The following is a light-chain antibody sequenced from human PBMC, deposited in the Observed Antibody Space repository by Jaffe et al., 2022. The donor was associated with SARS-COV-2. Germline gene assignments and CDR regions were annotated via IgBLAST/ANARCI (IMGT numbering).Light chain of an antibody. Sequence: QSALTQPASVSGSPGQSITISCVGTSSDVGGEYNYISWYQQHPGQAPKLMIFDVSNRPSGISNRFSGSRTGNTASLTISGLQAEDEADYYCNSFRRASPPVYVFGTGTTVTVL. CDR3: NSFRRASPPVYV. J-gene: IGLJ1*01. V-gene: IGLV2-14*03. CDR2: DVS. CDR1: SSDVGGEYNY.